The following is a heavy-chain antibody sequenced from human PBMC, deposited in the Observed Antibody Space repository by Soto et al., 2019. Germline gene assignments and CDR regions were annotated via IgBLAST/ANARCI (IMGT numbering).Heavy chain of an antibody. J-gene: IGHJ6*02. CDR1: GFTFSSYG. CDR2: IWYDGSTK. V-gene: IGHV3-33*01. Sequence: SLRLSCAASGFTFSSYGMHWVRQAPGKGLEWAAIIWYDGSTKYYGNSVKGRFTISRDNSKNTLYLQMNSLRAEDTAVYYCARDRSSSDYYGMDVWGRGTTVTVSS. D-gene: IGHD2-2*01. CDR3: ARDRSSSDYYGMDV.